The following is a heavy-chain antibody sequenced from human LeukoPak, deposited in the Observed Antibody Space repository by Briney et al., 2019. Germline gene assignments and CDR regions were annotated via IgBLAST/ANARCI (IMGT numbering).Heavy chain of an antibody. J-gene: IGHJ4*02. CDR1: GASISSYF. CDR3: ARDRFGDLSYFDY. CDR2: IYTSGST. V-gene: IGHV4-4*07. D-gene: IGHD3-3*01. Sequence: SETLSLTCTVSGASISSYFWSWIRQPAGKGLEWIGRIYTSGSTNYNPSLKSRVTISADKSTNQFSLKLSSVTAADTAVYYCARDRFGDLSYFDYWGQGTLVTVSS.